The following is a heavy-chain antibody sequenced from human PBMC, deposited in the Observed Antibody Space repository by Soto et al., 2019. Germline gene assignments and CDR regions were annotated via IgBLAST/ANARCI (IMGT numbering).Heavy chain of an antibody. Sequence: GGSLRLSCAASGFTFSSYAMSWVRQAPGKGLEWVSAISGSGGSTYYADSVKGRFTISRDNSKNTLYLQMNSLRAEDTAVYYCAKVPSDAQIAALGWFDPWGQGTLVTVSS. J-gene: IGHJ5*02. CDR3: AKVPSDAQIAALGWFDP. CDR2: ISGSGGST. D-gene: IGHD6-6*01. CDR1: GFTFSSYA. V-gene: IGHV3-23*01.